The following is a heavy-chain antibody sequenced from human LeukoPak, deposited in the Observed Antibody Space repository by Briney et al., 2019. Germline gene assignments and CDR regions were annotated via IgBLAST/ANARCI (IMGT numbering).Heavy chain of an antibody. CDR1: GGTFSSYG. V-gene: IGHV1-69*13. Sequence: VASVKVSCKASGGTFSSYGISWVRQAPGQGLEWMGGIIPIFGTANYAQKFQGRVTITADESTSTAYMELSSLRSEDTAVYYCARFQHTALINWFDPWGQGTLVTVSS. CDR2: IIPIFGTA. CDR3: ARFQHTALINWFDP. J-gene: IGHJ5*02. D-gene: IGHD5-18*01.